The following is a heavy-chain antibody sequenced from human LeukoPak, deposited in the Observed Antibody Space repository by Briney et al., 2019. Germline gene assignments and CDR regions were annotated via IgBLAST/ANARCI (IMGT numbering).Heavy chain of an antibody. CDR1: GYSFASYW. J-gene: IGHJ5*02. D-gene: IGHD3-10*01. CDR2: IDPSDSYT. Sequence: GESLKISCKGSGYSFASYWISWVRQMPGKGLEWMGRIDPSDSYTNYSPSFQGHVTISADKSISTAYLQWSSLKASDTAMYYCARQALGELSWFDPWGQGTLVTVSS. CDR3: ARQALGELSWFDP. V-gene: IGHV5-10-1*01.